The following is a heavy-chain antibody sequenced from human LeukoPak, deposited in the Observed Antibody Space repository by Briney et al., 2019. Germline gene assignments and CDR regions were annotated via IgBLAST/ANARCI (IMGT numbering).Heavy chain of an antibody. V-gene: IGHV3-7*05. CDR3: ARASDPWLQLT. J-gene: IGHJ5*02. D-gene: IGHD5-24*01. CDR1: GFTVSSNY. Sequence: GGSLRLSCAASGFTVSSNYMSWVRQAPGKGLEWVANIKQDGSEKRYADSVRGRFTVSRDNAHTSLYLQMSSLRAEDTALYFCARASDPWLQLTWGQGTLVTVSS. CDR2: IKQDGSEK.